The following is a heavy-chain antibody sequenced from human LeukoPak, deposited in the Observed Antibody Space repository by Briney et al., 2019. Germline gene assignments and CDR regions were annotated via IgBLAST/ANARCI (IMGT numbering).Heavy chain of an antibody. V-gene: IGHV3-48*01. CDR2: ISSSSSTI. CDR3: AFWSGQACFDY. Sequence: SGGSLRLSCAASGFIFSSHSMNWVRQAPGKGLEWVSYISSSSSTIYYADSVKGRFTISRDNAKNSLYLQMNNLRAEDTAVYYCAFWSGQACFDYWGQGTLVTVSS. D-gene: IGHD3-3*01. CDR1: GFIFSSHS. J-gene: IGHJ4*02.